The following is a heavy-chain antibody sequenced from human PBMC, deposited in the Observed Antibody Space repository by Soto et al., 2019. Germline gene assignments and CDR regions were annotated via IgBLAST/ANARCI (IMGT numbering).Heavy chain of an antibody. J-gene: IGHJ4*02. CDR3: ATSLRTSACFDY. Sequence: QVQLVQSGAEVKNPGASVRVSCTASRYTFPNYALTWVRQAPGQGPEWLGRIRLHNGATHYAPNFRGRVTMTTDTATSTADMELRGLRSDDTAMYYCATSLRTSACFDYCGQGDPVTVS. CDR2: IRLHNGAT. D-gene: IGHD6-19*01. CDR1: RYTFPNYA. V-gene: IGHV1-18*01.